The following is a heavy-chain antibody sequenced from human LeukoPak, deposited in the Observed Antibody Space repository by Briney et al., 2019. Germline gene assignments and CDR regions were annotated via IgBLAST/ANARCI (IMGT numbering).Heavy chain of an antibody. V-gene: IGHV3-43*02. J-gene: IGHJ4*02. CDR1: GFTFHNYA. Sequence: PGGSLRLSCAASGFTFHNYAIHWVRQAPGKGLEWVSLTSGDGITTYFADSVKGRFTISRDNSKSSLFLQMNSLRTEDTALYYCARDHVYGGADYWGQGTLATVSS. D-gene: IGHD5/OR15-5a*01. CDR3: ARDHVYGGADY. CDR2: TSGDGITT.